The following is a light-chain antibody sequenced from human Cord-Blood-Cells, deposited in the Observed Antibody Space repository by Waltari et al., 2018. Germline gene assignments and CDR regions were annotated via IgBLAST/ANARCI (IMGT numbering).Light chain of an antibody. CDR1: SSYVGSYNR. CDR2: EVS. Sequence: QSALTQPPSVSGSPGQSVTISCTGTSSYVGSYNRVSWYQQPPGTAPKLMIYEVSNRPSGVPDRFSGSKSGNTASLTISGLQAEDEADYYCSSYTSSSTFVLGGGTKLTVL. V-gene: IGLV2-18*02. CDR3: SSYTSSSTFV. J-gene: IGLJ2*01.